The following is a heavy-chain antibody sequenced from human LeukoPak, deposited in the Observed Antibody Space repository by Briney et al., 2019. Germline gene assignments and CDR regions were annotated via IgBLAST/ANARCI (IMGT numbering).Heavy chain of an antibody. CDR3: ARERLLWFGVYGMDV. Sequence: SETLSLTCAVYGGSFSGYYWSWIRQPPGKGLGWIGEINHSRSTNYNPSLKSRVTISVDTSKNQFSLKLSSVTAADTAVYYCARERLLWFGVYGMDVWGQGTTVTVSS. J-gene: IGHJ6*02. CDR1: GGSFSGYY. D-gene: IGHD3-10*01. CDR2: INHSRST. V-gene: IGHV4-34*01.